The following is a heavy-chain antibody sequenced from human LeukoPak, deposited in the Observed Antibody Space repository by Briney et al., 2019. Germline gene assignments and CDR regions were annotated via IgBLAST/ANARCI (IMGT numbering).Heavy chain of an antibody. J-gene: IGHJ5*02. V-gene: IGHV4-59*01. CDR2: ILYSGSI. CDR3: AREIANWFDP. CDR1: GGSISNYY. Sequence: SETLSLTCTVSGGSISNYYWSWIRQPPGKGLEWIGYILYSGSINYNPSLKSRVTISVDTSKKQFSLKLSSVTAADTAVYYCAREIANWFDPWGQGTLVTVSS.